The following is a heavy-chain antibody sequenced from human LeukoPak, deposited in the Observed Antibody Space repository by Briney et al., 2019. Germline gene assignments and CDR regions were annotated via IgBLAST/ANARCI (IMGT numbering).Heavy chain of an antibody. D-gene: IGHD3-22*01. CDR3: ARLGDSSGYYYSDWFDP. J-gene: IGHJ5*02. CDR1: GGSISSSSYY. Sequence: PSETLSLTCTVSGGSISSSSYYWGWIRQPPGKGLEWNGSIYYSGSTYYNPSLKSRVTVSVDTSKNQFSLKLSSVTAADTAVYYCARLGDSSGYYYSDWFDPWGQGTLVTVSS. V-gene: IGHV4-39*01. CDR2: IYYSGST.